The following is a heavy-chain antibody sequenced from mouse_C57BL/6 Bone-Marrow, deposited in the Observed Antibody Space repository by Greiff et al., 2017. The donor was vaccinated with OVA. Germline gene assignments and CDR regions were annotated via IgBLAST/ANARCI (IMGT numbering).Heavy chain of an antibody. D-gene: IGHD2-3*01. CDR3: ARHGGYYVGFAY. Sequence: EVQRVESGGGLVQPGGSLKLSCAASGFTFSDYYMYWVRQTPEKRLEWVAYISNGGGSTYYPDTVKCRFTISRDHAKNTLYLQMSRLKSEDTAMYYCARHGGYYVGFAYWGQGTLVTVSA. CDR1: GFTFSDYY. V-gene: IGHV5-12*01. CDR2: ISNGGGST. J-gene: IGHJ3*01.